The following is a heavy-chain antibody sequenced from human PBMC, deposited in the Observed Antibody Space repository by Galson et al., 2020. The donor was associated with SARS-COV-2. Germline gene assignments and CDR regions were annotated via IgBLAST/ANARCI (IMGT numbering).Heavy chain of an antibody. Sequence: ETSETLSLTCTVSGGSISSYYWSWIRQPPGKGLEWIGYIYYSGSTNYNPSLKSRVTISVDTSKNQFSLKLSSVTAADTAVYYCARHGYSSSWYTGGLVAFDSWGQGPMVTVSS. CDR3: ARHGYSSSWYTGGLVAFDS. D-gene: IGHD6-13*01. CDR2: IYYSGST. V-gene: IGHV4-59*08. CDR1: GGSISSYY. J-gene: IGHJ3*02.